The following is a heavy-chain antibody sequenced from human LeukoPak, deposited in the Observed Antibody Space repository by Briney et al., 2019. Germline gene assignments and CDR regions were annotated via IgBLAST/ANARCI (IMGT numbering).Heavy chain of an antibody. V-gene: IGHV4-4*07. D-gene: IGHD2-2*02. CDR3: ARGRDCSSTSCYSGYYYYGMDV. CDR1: GGSINNYY. CDR2: INVSGST. Sequence: SETLSLTCTVSGGSINNYYWSWIRQPAGKGLEWIGRINVSGSTKYNPSLKSRVTISVDTSKNQFSLKLSSVTAADTAVYYCARGRDCSSTSCYSGYYYYGMDVWGQGTTVTVSS. J-gene: IGHJ6*02.